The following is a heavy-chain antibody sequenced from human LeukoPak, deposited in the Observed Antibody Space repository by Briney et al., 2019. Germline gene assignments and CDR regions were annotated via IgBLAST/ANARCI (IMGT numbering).Heavy chain of an antibody. CDR3: ARANVEQLVAFDY. CDR1: GFTFSSYR. D-gene: IGHD6-6*01. V-gene: IGHV3-7*01. J-gene: IGHJ4*02. CDR2: IKQDGSEK. Sequence: PGGSLRLSCAASGFTFSSYRMSWVRQAPGKGLEWVANIKQDGSEKYYVDSVKGRFTISRDNAKNSLYLQMNSLRAEDTAVYYCARANVEQLVAFDYWGQGTLVTVSS.